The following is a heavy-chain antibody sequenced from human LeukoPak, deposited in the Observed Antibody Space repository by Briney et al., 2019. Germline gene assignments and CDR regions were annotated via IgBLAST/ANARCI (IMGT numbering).Heavy chain of an antibody. CDR1: GGSFSGYY. Sequence: SETLSLTCAVYGGSFSGYYWSWIRQPPGKGLEWIGEINHSGSTNYNPSLKSRVAISVDTSKNQFSLKLSSVTAADTAVYYCARSRRQYYYGSGSYYDYWGQGTLVTVSS. CDR3: ARSRRQYYYGSGSYYDY. J-gene: IGHJ4*02. CDR2: INHSGST. V-gene: IGHV4-34*01. D-gene: IGHD3-10*01.